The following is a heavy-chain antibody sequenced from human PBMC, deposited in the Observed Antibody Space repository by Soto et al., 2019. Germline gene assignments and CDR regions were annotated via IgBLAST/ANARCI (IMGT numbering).Heavy chain of an antibody. CDR3: ARERFLLWELSGPRYDAFDI. J-gene: IGHJ3*02. D-gene: IGHD3-16*02. CDR1: GYTFTSYA. CDR2: INAGNGNT. V-gene: IGHV1-3*01. Sequence: ASVKVSCKASGYTFTSYAMHWVRQAPGQRLEGMGWINAGNGNTKYSQKFQGSVTITRDTSASTAYMELSSLRSEDTAVYYCARERFLLWELSGPRYDAFDIWGQGTMVTVSS.